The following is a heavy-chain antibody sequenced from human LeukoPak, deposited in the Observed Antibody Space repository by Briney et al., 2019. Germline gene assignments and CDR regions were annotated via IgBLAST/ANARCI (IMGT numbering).Heavy chain of an antibody. Sequence: SETLSLTCTVSGGSVSSGSYYWSWIRQPPGKGLEWIGYIYYSGSTNYNPSLKSRVTISVDTSKNQFSLKLSSVTAADTAVYYCARARDDILTGYYTPYFDYWGQGTLVTVSS. CDR2: IYYSGST. CDR3: ARARDDILTGYYTPYFDY. D-gene: IGHD3-9*01. CDR1: GGSVSSGSYY. J-gene: IGHJ4*02. V-gene: IGHV4-61*01.